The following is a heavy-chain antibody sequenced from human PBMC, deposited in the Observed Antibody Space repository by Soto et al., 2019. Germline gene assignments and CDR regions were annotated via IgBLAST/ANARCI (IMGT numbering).Heavy chain of an antibody. V-gene: IGHV3-7*01. D-gene: IGHD1-26*01. J-gene: IGHJ3*02. CDR3: ARGEGTVGAATHDAFDI. CDR1: GFTFSSYW. Sequence: GESLKISCAASGFTFSSYWMSWVRQAPGKGLEWVANIKQDGSEKYYVDSVKGRFTISRDNDKNSLYLQMNSLRAEDTAVYYWARGEGTVGAATHDAFDIWGQGTMVTVSS. CDR2: IKQDGSEK.